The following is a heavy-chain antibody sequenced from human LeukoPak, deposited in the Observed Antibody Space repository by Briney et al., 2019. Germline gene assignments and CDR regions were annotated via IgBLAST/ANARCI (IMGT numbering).Heavy chain of an antibody. CDR2: IYADGSS. D-gene: IGHD3-10*01. V-gene: IGHV4-61*02. CDR1: GGSVGSDNSY. CDR3: ARGYYYRT. J-gene: IGHJ4*02. Sequence: SETLSLTCTVSGGSVGSDNSYWNWIRQPAGKGLEWIGRIYADGSSTYNPSLKSRVTILVGTSKNQFSLRLSSMTATDTAVYYCARGYYYRTWGLGTLVTVSS.